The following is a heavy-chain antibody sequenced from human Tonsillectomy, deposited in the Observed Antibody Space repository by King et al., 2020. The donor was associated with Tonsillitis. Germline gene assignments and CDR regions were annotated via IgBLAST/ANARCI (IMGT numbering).Heavy chain of an antibody. CDR1: GGSISSYY. CDR3: SSYYGSGSQGRYYYYYMDV. V-gene: IGHV4-59*01. CDR2: IYYSGST. J-gene: IGHJ6*03. Sequence: VQLQESGPGLVKPSETLSLTCTVSGGSISSYYWSWIRQPPGKGLEWIGYIYYSGSTNYNPSLKSRDTISVDTSKNQFSLKLSSVTAADTAVYYCSSYYGSGSQGRYYYYYMDVWGKGTTVTVSS. D-gene: IGHD3-10*01.